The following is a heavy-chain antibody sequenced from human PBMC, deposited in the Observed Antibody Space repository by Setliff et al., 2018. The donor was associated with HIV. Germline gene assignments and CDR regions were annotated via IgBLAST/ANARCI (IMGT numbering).Heavy chain of an antibody. J-gene: IGHJ1*01. V-gene: IGHV1-69*13. Sequence: SVKVSCKASGGTFSSYAITWVRQAPGQGPEWMGGIIPIFGTTNFAQKFQGRVTITADESTSTAYMELRSLTSEDTAIYYCARGADASGYFYREYFQHWGQGTLVTVSS. CDR2: IIPIFGTT. CDR1: GGTFSSYA. CDR3: ARGADASGYFYREYFQH. D-gene: IGHD3-22*01.